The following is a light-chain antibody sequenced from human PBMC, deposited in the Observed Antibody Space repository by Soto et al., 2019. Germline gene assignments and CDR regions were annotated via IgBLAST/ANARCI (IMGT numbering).Light chain of an antibody. Sequence: DIVMTQSPLSLPVTPGEPASTSCRSSQSLLHSNGYNYLDWYLQKPGQSPQLLIYLGSNRASGVPDRFSGSGSGTDFTLKISRVEAADVGVYYCMQALQTPRTFGGGTKVEIK. J-gene: IGKJ4*01. V-gene: IGKV2-28*01. CDR1: QSLLHSNGYNY. CDR3: MQALQTPRT. CDR2: LGS.